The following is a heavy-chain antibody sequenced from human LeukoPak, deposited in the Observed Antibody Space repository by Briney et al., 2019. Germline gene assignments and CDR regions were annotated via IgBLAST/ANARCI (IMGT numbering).Heavy chain of an antibody. CDR1: GFTFRSYW. CDR3: ASINMVRGVSRDY. J-gene: IGHJ4*02. D-gene: IGHD3-10*01. CDR2: IYYSGRT. Sequence: PGGSLRLSCAVSGFTFRSYWMHWVRQAPGKGLEGIGSIYYSGRTYYNPSLKSRVTISVDTSKNQFSLKLSSVTAADTAVYYCASINMVRGVSRDYWGQGTLVTVSS. V-gene: IGHV4-39*01.